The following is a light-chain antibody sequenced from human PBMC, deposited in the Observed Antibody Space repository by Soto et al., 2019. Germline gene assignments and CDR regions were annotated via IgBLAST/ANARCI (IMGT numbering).Light chain of an antibody. V-gene: IGKV3-20*01. J-gene: IGKJ2*01. CDR3: QQYGSSSYT. CDR2: GAS. Sequence: EIVLTQSPGTLSLSRGERATLSCRASQSVSSGYLAWYQQKPGQAPRLLIYGASSRATGIPDRFSGSGSGTDFTLTISRLEPEDFAVYYCQQYGSSSYTFGQGTKLEIK. CDR1: QSVSSGY.